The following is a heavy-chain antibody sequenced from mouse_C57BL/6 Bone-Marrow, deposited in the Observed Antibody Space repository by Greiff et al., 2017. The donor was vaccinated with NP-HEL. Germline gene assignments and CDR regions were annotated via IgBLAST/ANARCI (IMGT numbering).Heavy chain of an antibody. CDR1: GFNIKDDY. J-gene: IGHJ4*01. V-gene: IGHV14-4*01. Sequence: VQLQQSGAELVRPGASVTLSCTASGFNIKDDYMHWVKQRPDQGLEWIGWIDPENGDTEYASKFQGKATITADTSSNTASLQLRSLTSEDTAVYYCTLEGAMDYWGQGTSVTVSS. CDR3: TLEGAMDY. CDR2: IDPENGDT.